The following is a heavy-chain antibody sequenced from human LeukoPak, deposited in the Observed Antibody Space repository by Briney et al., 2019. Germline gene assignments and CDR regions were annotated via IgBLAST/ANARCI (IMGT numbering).Heavy chain of an antibody. J-gene: IGHJ5*02. CDR2: ISGSGSNT. Sequence: GGSLRLSCAASGFXFSDFYISWIRQAPGKGLESVSYISGSGSNTNYADSVKGRFTISRDNAKNSLYLQMNSLRAEDTAVYYCARVFTNYGLFRGNWFDPWGQGTLVTVSS. D-gene: IGHD3-10*01. CDR3: ARVFTNYGLFRGNWFDP. CDR1: GFXFSDFY. V-gene: IGHV3-11*06.